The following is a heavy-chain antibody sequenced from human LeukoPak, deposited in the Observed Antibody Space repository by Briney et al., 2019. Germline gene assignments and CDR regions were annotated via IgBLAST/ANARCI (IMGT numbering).Heavy chain of an antibody. Sequence: GASVKVSCKASGYTFTSYDINWVRQATGQGLEWMGWMNPNSGNTGYAQKFQGRVTMTRNTSISTAYMELSSLRSEDTAVYYCARVVTTVTTSFDYWGQGTLVTVSS. D-gene: IGHD4-17*01. V-gene: IGHV1-8*01. J-gene: IGHJ4*02. CDR2: MNPNSGNT. CDR1: GYTFTSYD. CDR3: ARVVTTVTTSFDY.